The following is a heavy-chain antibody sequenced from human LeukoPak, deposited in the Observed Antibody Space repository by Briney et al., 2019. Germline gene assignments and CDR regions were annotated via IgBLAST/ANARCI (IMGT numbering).Heavy chain of an antibody. V-gene: IGHV4-34*01. J-gene: IGHJ6*03. Sequence: SSETLSLTCAVYGGSFSGYYWSWIRQPPGKGLEWIGEIDHGGSTNYNPSLKSRVTISVDTSKNQFSLKLSSVTAADTAVYYCARADIVATIGGYYYYYMDVWGKGTTVTVSS. CDR1: GGSFSGYY. CDR3: ARADIVATIGGYYYYYMDV. D-gene: IGHD5-12*01. CDR2: IDHGGST.